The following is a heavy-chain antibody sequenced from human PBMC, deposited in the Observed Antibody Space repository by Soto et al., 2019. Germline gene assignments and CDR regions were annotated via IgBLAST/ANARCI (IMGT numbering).Heavy chain of an antibody. J-gene: IGHJ6*02. CDR1: GGSFSGYY. Sequence: SETLSLTCAVYGGSFSGYYWTWIRQPPGTGLEWIGEINHSGSTNYNPSLKSRVTISVDTSKNQFSLKLTSVTAADTAVYYCAREGAFLYGGNADYYYPLAFWGQGTTVTVSS. D-gene: IGHD4-17*01. CDR3: AREGAFLYGGNADYYYPLAF. CDR2: INHSGST. V-gene: IGHV4-34*01.